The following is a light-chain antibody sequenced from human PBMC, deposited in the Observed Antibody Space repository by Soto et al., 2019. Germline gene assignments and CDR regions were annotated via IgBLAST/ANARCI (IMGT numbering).Light chain of an antibody. CDR3: QHYSSYPVA. CDR2: KAS. V-gene: IGKV1-5*03. Sequence: DIQMTQSPSTLSASVGDRVTITCRASQSISSWLAWYQQKPGKAPKVLIYKASNLESGVPSRFSGSGFGTEFTLTISSLQPDDCATYYCQHYSSYPVAFGQGTKVEIK. CDR1: QSISSW. J-gene: IGKJ1*01.